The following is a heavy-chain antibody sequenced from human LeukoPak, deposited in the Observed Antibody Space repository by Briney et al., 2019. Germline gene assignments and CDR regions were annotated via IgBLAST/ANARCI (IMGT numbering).Heavy chain of an antibody. J-gene: IGHJ5*02. Sequence: QPGRSLRLSCAAAGFTFSNYAVHWVRQVPGKGLEWVSLISFDGNNKYYADSVKGRFTISRDNSKNTLFLQMNSLRAEDTAVYFCARDNNQGMGWFDPWGQGTLVTVSS. V-gene: IGHV3-30-3*01. CDR1: GFTFSNYA. CDR3: ARDNNQGMGWFDP. CDR2: ISFDGNNK. D-gene: IGHD1-14*01.